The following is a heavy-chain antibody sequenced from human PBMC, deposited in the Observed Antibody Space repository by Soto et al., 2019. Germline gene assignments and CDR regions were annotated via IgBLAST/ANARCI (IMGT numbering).Heavy chain of an antibody. CDR2: INHVGIT. CDR1: GGSFRGFY. J-gene: IGHJ4*02. D-gene: IGHD3-3*01. CDR3: ARAHDFWGGRQQPIGS. V-gene: IGHV4-34*01. Sequence: SETLSLTCAVSGGSFRGFYWTWIRQSPGKGLEWLGDINHVGITNYNPSLKSRVSIPVDTSKSQFSLKLSSVTAADTAVYYCARAHDFWGGRQQPIGSWGQGTLVTVSS.